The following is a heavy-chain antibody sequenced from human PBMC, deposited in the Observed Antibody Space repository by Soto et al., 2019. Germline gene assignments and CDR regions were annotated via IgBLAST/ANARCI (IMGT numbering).Heavy chain of an antibody. Sequence: GGSLRLSCAASGFTFSSYSMNWVRQAPGKGLEWVSYISSSSSTIYYADSVKGRFTISRDNAKNSLYLQMNSLRAEDTAVYYCARDGPNWNYGMDVWGQGTTVTVSS. V-gene: IGHV3-48*01. CDR1: GFTFSSYS. J-gene: IGHJ6*02. CDR3: ARDGPNWNYGMDV. D-gene: IGHD1-20*01. CDR2: ISSSSSTI.